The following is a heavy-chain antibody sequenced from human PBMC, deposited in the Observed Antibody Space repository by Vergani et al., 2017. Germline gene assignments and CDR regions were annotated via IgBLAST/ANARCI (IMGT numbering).Heavy chain of an antibody. Sequence: QVQILQSGGGVVQPGGSLRLSCTLSGFTLNTYGIHWVRQAPGKGLEWVSFIRYDGSSEYYGDSVKGRFTISRDKSQSTVNLQMNSLKTEDTAVYYCTSLEDTSGWYWQNVYWGQGTLVTVSS. CDR2: IRYDGSSE. CDR3: TSLEDTSGWYWQNVY. D-gene: IGHD6-19*01. CDR1: GFTLNTYG. J-gene: IGHJ4*02. V-gene: IGHV3-30*02.